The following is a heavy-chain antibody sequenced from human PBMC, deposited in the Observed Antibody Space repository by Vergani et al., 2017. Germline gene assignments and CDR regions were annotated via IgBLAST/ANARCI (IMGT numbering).Heavy chain of an antibody. Sequence: QVQLQQWGAGLLKPSQTLSLTCTVSGGSISSSSYYWGWIRQPPGKGLEWIGSIYYSGSTYYNPSLKSRVTISVDTSKNQLSLKLSSVPAADTAVYYCARQGGSYLDAFDIWGQGTMVTVSS. V-gene: IGHV4-39*01. D-gene: IGHD1-26*01. CDR3: ARQGGSYLDAFDI. J-gene: IGHJ3*02. CDR2: IYYSGST. CDR1: GGSISSSSYY.